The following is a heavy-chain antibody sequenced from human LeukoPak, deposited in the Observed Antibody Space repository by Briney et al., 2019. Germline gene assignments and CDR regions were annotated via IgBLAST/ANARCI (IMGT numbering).Heavy chain of an antibody. D-gene: IGHD3-10*01. J-gene: IGHJ3*02. V-gene: IGHV3-30*18. CDR3: AKDLSPLVWFVSGSDAFDI. CDR2: ISYDGTND. CDR1: GFTFSTYG. Sequence: GRSLRLSCAASGFTFSTYGMYWVRQAPGKGLEWVAVISYDGTNDYYADSVKGLFTISRDNSKNTLYLQMNSLRAEDTAVYYCAKDLSPLVWFVSGSDAFDIWGQGTMVTVSS.